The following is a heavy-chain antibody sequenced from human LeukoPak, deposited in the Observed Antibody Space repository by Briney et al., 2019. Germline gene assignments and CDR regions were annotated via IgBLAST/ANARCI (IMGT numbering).Heavy chain of an antibody. V-gene: IGHV4-39*01. CDR1: GDSISKNNYY. J-gene: IGHJ4*02. CDR3: ARGGGSSGYYPSFDY. D-gene: IGHD3-22*01. Sequence: PSETLSLTCTVSGDSISKNNYYWGWIRQPPGKGLEWIGNIFHSGSTYYNPSLKSRVTISVDTSKDQFSLQLSSVTAADTAVYYCARGGGSSGYYPSFDYWGQGTLVTVSS. CDR2: IFHSGST.